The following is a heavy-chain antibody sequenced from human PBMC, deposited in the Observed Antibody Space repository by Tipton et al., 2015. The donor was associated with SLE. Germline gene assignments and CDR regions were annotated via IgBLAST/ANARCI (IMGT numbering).Heavy chain of an antibody. Sequence: LRLSCTVSGGSISSYYWSWIRQPPGKGLEWIGYIYYSGSTNYNPSLKSRVTISVDTSKNQFSLKLSSVTAADTAVYYCARDALLNAFDIWGQGTMVAVSS. CDR1: GGSISSYY. V-gene: IGHV4-59*01. CDR3: ARDALLNAFDI. CDR2: IYYSGST. J-gene: IGHJ3*02.